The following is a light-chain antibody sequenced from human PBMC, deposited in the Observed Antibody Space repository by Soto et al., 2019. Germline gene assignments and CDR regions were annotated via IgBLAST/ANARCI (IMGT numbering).Light chain of an antibody. CDR3: GSYAGSPRYV. V-gene: IGLV2-11*01. Sequence: QSALTQPRSVSGSPGQSVTISCTGTSSDVGGYNYVSWYQQHPGKAPKVMIYYASERPSGVPDRFSGSKSGNTASLTISGLQAEDEADYYCGSYAGSPRYVFGTGTKLTVL. CDR2: YAS. CDR1: SSDVGGYNY. J-gene: IGLJ1*01.